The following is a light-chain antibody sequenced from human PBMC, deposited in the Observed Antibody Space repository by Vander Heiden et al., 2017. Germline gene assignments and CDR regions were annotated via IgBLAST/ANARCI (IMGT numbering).Light chain of an antibody. Sequence: ELVFTQSPGTLSLSPGERATLSCRASQSVSSSYSAWHQQNPGQAPRLLIYGASSTATGIPDRFSGNASAADLTLTISILAPEDFAVYYCQQDGSSPYTFGQGTKLEIK. V-gene: IGKV3-20*01. CDR2: GAS. CDR3: QQDGSSPYT. J-gene: IGKJ2*01. CDR1: QSVSSSY.